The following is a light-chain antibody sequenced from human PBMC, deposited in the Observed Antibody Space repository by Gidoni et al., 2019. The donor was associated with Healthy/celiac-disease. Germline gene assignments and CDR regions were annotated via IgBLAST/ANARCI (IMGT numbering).Light chain of an antibody. J-gene: IGKJ4*01. V-gene: IGKV4-1*01. CDR2: WAS. CDR3: QQYYSTPVT. CDR1: QSVLYSSNNKNY. Sequence: DIVMTRSTDHLAVSLGQRATIHCKSSQSVLYSSNNKNYLSWYQQKPGQPPKLLIYWASTREARVPDRFSGSGSGTDFTLTISSRQAEDVAVYYCQQYYSTPVTFGGGTKVEIK.